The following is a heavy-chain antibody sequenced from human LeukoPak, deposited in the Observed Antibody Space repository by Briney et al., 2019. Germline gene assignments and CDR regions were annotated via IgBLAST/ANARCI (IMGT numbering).Heavy chain of an antibody. J-gene: IGHJ4*02. Sequence: SETLSLTCTVSGGSISTRGYYWSWIRQPPGKGLEWIGYIYHSGSTYYNPSLKSRVTISVDRSKNQFSLKLSSVTAADTAVYYCARVEGASSSWYIDYWGQGTLVTVSS. CDR2: IYHSGST. CDR3: ARVEGASSSWYIDY. D-gene: IGHD6-13*01. CDR1: GGSISTRGYY. V-gene: IGHV4-30-2*01.